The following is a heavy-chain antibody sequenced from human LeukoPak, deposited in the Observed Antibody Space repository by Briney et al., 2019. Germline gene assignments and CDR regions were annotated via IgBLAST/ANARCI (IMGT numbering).Heavy chain of an antibody. CDR2: INHSGST. V-gene: IGHV4-34*01. CDR3: ARQLYSSGWYGYGY. Sequence: SETLSLTCTVSGGSISSYYWSWIRQPPGKGLEWIGEINHSGSTNYNPSLKSRVTISVDTSKNQFSLKLSSVTAADTAVYYCARQLYSSGWYGYGYWGQGTLVTVSS. J-gene: IGHJ4*02. CDR1: GGSISSYY. D-gene: IGHD6-19*01.